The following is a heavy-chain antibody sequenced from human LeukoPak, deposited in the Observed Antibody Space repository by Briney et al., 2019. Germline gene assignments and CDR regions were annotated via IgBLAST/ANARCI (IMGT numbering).Heavy chain of an antibody. CDR2: IYPGDSDT. CDR1: GYSFTSYW. V-gene: IGHV5-51*01. D-gene: IGHD3-3*01. J-gene: IGHJ4*02. CDR3: ERNDFWSGPTNLFDY. Sequence: GESLKISCKGSGYSFTSYWIGWVRQMPGKGLEWMGIIYPGDSDTRYSPSFQGQVTISADKSISTAYLQWSSLKASDTDMYYCERNDFWSGPTNLFDYWGQGTLVTVSS.